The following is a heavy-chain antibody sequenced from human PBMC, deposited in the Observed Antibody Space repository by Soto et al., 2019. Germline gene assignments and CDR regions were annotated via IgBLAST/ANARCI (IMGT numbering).Heavy chain of an antibody. J-gene: IGHJ5*02. Sequence: SETLSLTCGVSGDSISSSNWWNWVRQPPGKGLEWIGEIYHSGGTNYNPSLKSRVTISVDRSKNQFSLKLSSVTAADTAVYYCSRVPGPWGQGTLVTVSS. CDR2: IYHSGGT. V-gene: IGHV4-4*02. CDR3: SRVPGP. CDR1: GDSISSSNW.